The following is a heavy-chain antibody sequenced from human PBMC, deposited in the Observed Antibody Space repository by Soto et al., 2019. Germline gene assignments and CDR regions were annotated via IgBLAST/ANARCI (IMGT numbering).Heavy chain of an antibody. CDR1: GYTFTSYG. J-gene: IGHJ5*02. Sequence: ASVKVSCKASGYTFTSYGISWVRQAPGQGLEWMGWISAYNGNTNYAQKLQGRVTMTTDTSTSTAYMELKSLRYDDTAVYYCARDYDFWSGYYGSANWFDPWGQGTLVTVSS. V-gene: IGHV1-18*01. CDR3: ARDYDFWSGYYGSANWFDP. CDR2: ISAYNGNT. D-gene: IGHD3-3*01.